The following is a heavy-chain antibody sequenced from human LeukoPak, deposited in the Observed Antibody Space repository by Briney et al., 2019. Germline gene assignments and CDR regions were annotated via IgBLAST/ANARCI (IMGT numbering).Heavy chain of an antibody. CDR3: AREGYYYDSSGYRRVGAFDI. V-gene: IGHV3-23*01. D-gene: IGHD3-22*01. CDR1: GFTFSSYA. J-gene: IGHJ3*02. Sequence: GGSLRLSCAASGFTFSSYAMSWVRQAPGKGLEWVSAISGSGGSTYYADSVKGRFTISRDNSKNTLYLQMNSLRAEDTAVYYCAREGYYYDSSGYRRVGAFDIWGQGTMVTVSS. CDR2: ISGSGGST.